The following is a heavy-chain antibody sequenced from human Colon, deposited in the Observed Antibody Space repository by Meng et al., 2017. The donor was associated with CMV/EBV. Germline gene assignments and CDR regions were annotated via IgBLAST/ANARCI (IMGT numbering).Heavy chain of an antibody. V-gene: IGHV4-4*02. Sequence: VQLQESGPRLVTPSGTLSLTCAVSGLAVCNDYWWTWVRQAPGKGLEWIGEVSQDGRTNSNPSLKSRLSMSVDKSKNQFSLNLRSVTAADTASYFCASSSGWWRIDYWGHGTLVTVSS. CDR3: ASSSGWWRIDY. D-gene: IGHD6-19*01. J-gene: IGHJ4*01. CDR2: VSQDGRT. CDR1: GLAVCNDYW.